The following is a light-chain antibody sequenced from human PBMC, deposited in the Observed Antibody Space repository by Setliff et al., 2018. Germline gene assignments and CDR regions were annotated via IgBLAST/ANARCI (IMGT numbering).Light chain of an antibody. CDR3: SSHTTSSTGV. V-gene: IGLV2-14*01. J-gene: IGLJ3*02. CDR1: SSDVGVYNS. Sequence: ASVSGSPGQSITISCTGTSSDVGVYNSVSWYQQHPGKAPKLMIYEVSNRPSGISSRFSGSKSGNTASLTISGLQAEDEADYYCSSHTTSSTGVFGGGTKVTVL. CDR2: EVS.